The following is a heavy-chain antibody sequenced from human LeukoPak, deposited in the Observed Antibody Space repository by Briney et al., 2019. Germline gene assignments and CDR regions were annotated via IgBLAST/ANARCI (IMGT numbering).Heavy chain of an antibody. J-gene: IGHJ3*02. D-gene: IGHD3-10*01. CDR2: INPKSGGT. CDR1: AGTFSSYA. V-gene: IGHV1-2*02. CDR3: ARNLWFGESSDAFDM. Sequence: ASVKVSCKASAGTFSSYAISWVRQAPGQGLEWMGWINPKSGGTNYAQKFQGRVTMTRDTSISTAYMDMSSLRSDDTAVYYCARNLWFGESSDAFDMWGQGTMVTVSS.